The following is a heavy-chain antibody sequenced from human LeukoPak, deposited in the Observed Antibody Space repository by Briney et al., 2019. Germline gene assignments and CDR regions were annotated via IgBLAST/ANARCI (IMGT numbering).Heavy chain of an antibody. J-gene: IGHJ4*02. CDR3: ASLSRYCSSTSCYLS. Sequence: GESLRISCKGSGYSFTSYWISWVRQMPGKGLEWMGRIDPSDSYTNYSPSFQGHVTISADKSISTAYLQWSSLKASDTAMYYCASLSRYCSSTSCYLSWGQGTLATVSS. D-gene: IGHD2-2*01. V-gene: IGHV5-10-1*01. CDR1: GYSFTSYW. CDR2: IDPSDSYT.